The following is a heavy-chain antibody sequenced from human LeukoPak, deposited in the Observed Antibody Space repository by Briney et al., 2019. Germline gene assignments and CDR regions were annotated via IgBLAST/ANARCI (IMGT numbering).Heavy chain of an antibody. CDR3: ARRLYIAAAGIPSPFFDY. D-gene: IGHD6-13*01. CDR2: IYHSGST. CDR1: GYSISSGYY. V-gene: IGHV4-38-2*01. Sequence: PSETLSLTCAVSGYSISSGYYWGWIRQPPGKGLEWIGSIYHSGSTYYNPSLKSRVTISVDTSKNQFSLKLSSVTAAVTAVYYCARRLYIAAAGIPSPFFDYWGQGTLVTVSS. J-gene: IGHJ4*02.